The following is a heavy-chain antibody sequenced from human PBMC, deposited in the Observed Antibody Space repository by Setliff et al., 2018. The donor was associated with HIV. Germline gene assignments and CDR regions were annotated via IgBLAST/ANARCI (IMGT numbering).Heavy chain of an antibody. CDR1: HGSFSSYS. CDR2: INHLGST. J-gene: IGHJ5*02. D-gene: IGHD5-12*01. V-gene: IGHV4-34*01. CDR3: ARVWLHNDGDKPRFDP. Sequence: SETLSLTCAVYHGSFSSYSWNWIRQPPGKGLEWIGEINHLGSTHYNPSLRSRVTMSIDTSKDQFSLKLTSVTAADTAVYYCARVWLHNDGDKPRFDPWGQGILVTVSS.